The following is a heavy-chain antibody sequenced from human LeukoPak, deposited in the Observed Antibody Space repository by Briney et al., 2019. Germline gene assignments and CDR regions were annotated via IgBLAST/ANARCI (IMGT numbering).Heavy chain of an antibody. CDR1: GFTFSSYG. CDR3: ARDTYYYGSDPGNWFDP. V-gene: IGHV3-21*01. CDR2: ISSSSSYI. J-gene: IGHJ5*02. Sequence: PGRSLRLSCAASGFTFSSYGMHWVRQAPGKGLEWVSSISSSSSYIYYADSVKGRFTISRDNAKNSLYLQMNSLRAEDTAVYYCARDTYYYGSDPGNWFDPWGQGTLVTVSS. D-gene: IGHD3-10*01.